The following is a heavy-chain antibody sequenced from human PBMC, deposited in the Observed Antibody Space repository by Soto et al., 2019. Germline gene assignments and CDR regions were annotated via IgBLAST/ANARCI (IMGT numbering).Heavy chain of an antibody. CDR3: ATRITVFGLLLPPFDP. CDR2: INHTGGT. Sequence: AGTLRVTCVVYGGSVNVYCWAWMGQPPGKGLEWIGEINHTGGTHYNPSLKSRVTMSVDTSKNQFSLRLSSVTAADTAIYYCATRITVFGLLLPPFDPWGQGTQVTVSS. V-gene: IGHV4-34*01. D-gene: IGHD3-3*01. J-gene: IGHJ5*02. CDR1: GGSVNVYC.